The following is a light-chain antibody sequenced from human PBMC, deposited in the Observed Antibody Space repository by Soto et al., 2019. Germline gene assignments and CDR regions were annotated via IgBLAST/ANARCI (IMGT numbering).Light chain of an antibody. CDR2: DAF. CDR1: QSVSSY. CDR3: QQRSNWPPWT. V-gene: IGKV3-11*01. Sequence: EIVLTQSPATLSLSPGERATLSCRASQSVSSYLAWYQQKPGQAPRLLIYDAFNRATGIPDRFSGSGSGTDFTLTISSLEPEDFAVYYCQQRSNWPPWTFGQGTKVEIK. J-gene: IGKJ1*01.